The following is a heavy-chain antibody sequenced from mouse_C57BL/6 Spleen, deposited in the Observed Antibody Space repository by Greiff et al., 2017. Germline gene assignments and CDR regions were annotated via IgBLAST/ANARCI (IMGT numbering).Heavy chain of an antibody. Sequence: QVQLQQPGAELVKPGASVKLSCKASGYTFTSYWMHWVKQRPGRGLEWIGRIDPNSGGTKYNEKFKSKATLTVDKPSSTAYMQLSSLTSEDSAVYDCARSSNYPLYWYFDVWGTGTTVTVSS. CDR2: IDPNSGGT. CDR3: ARSSNYPLYWYFDV. CDR1: GYTFTSYW. J-gene: IGHJ1*03. D-gene: IGHD2-5*01. V-gene: IGHV1-72*01.